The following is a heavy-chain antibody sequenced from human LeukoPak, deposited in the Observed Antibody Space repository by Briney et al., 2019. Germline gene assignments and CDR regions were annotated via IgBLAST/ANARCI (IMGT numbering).Heavy chain of an antibody. V-gene: IGHV4-59*01. D-gene: IGHD5-18*01. J-gene: IGHJ6*03. CDR2: IYYTGTT. CDR3: ARARGYSYGSYMDV. CDR1: DGSISSYY. Sequence: SETLSLTCNISDGSISSYYWSWIRQPPGKGLEWIGYIYYTGTTNYNPSLKSRVTVSIDTSKNQFSLRPTSVTAADTAVYYCARARGYSYGSYMDVWGKGTTVTVSS.